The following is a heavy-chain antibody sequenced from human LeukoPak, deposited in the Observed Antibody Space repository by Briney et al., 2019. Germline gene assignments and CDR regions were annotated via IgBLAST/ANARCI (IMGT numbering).Heavy chain of an antibody. Sequence: PGGSLRLSCAASGFTFSRYWMSWVHQAAGKGLEWVGNIKQDGSEKFYVDSVKGRFTISRDNAKRSLYLQMNSLRADDTAVYFCARGDYYDSSGFYTDAFDIWGQGTMVTVSS. V-gene: IGHV3-7*01. CDR3: ARGDYYDSSGFYTDAFDI. CDR2: IKQDGSEK. CDR1: GFTFSRYW. D-gene: IGHD3-22*01. J-gene: IGHJ3*02.